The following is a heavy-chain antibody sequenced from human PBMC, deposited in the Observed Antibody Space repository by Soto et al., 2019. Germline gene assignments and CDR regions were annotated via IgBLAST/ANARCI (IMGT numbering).Heavy chain of an antibody. Sequence: QVQLVESGGGLVKPGGSLRLSCAASGFTFSDYYMSWIRQAPGKGLEWVSYISSSSSYTNYADSVKGRFTISRDNAKNSLYLQMNSLRAEDTAVYYCARDKWDGSSPEPCFDPWGQGTLVTVSS. CDR1: GFTFSDYY. V-gene: IGHV3-11*06. J-gene: IGHJ5*02. D-gene: IGHD6-13*01. CDR2: ISSSSSYT. CDR3: ARDKWDGSSPEPCFDP.